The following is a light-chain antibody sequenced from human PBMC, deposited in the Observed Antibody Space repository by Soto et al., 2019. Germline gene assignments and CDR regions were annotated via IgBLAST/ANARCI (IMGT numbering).Light chain of an antibody. CDR3: QQYLSIPRT. V-gene: IGKV4-1*01. J-gene: IGKJ1*01. CDR1: QSVLYSSDNKNY. Sequence: DNVMTQSPDSLAVSLGERATINCKSSQSVLYSSDNKNYLAWYQHKPGQPPKLLIYWASTRESGVPDRFSGSGSGTDFTLTISSLQAEDVAVYYCQQYLSIPRTFGQGTKVEIQ. CDR2: WAS.